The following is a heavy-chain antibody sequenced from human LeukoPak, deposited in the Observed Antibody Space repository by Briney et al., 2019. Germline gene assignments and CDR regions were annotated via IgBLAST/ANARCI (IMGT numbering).Heavy chain of an antibody. CDR1: GFTFSSYG. CDR2: ISGSGGST. D-gene: IGHD3-10*01. V-gene: IGHV3-23*01. J-gene: IGHJ4*02. Sequence: GGTLRLSCTASGFTFSSYGMTCVRQAPGKGLEWVSAISGSGGSTYYADSVKGRFTISRDNSKNTPYLQMNSLRAEDTAVYYCAKDRRAGSYDYWGQGTLVTVSS. CDR3: AKDRRAGSYDY.